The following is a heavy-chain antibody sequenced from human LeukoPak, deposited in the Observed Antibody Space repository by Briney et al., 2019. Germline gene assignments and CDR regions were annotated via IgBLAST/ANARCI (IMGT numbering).Heavy chain of an antibody. CDR2: ISSSSSYI. V-gene: IGHV3-21*01. CDR3: ARSIAAAQNAFDI. Sequence: GGSLRLSCAASGFTFSSYSMNWVRQAPGKGLEWVSSISSSSSYIYYADSVKGRFTISRDNAKNSLYLQMNSLRAEDTAVYYCARSIAAAQNAFDIWGQGTMVTVSS. CDR1: GFTFSSYS. D-gene: IGHD6-13*01. J-gene: IGHJ3*02.